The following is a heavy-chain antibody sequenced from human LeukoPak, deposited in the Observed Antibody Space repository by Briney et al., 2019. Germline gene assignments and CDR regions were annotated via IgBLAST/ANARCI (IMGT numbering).Heavy chain of an antibody. D-gene: IGHD3-22*01. Sequence: SETLSLTCAVYGGSFSGYYWGWIRQPPGKGLEWIGEINHSGSTNYNPSLKSRVTISVDTSKNQFSLKLSSVTAADTAVYYCARGGTYSSGWYNWFDPWGQGTLVTVSS. CDR1: GGSFSGYY. V-gene: IGHV4-34*01. CDR2: INHSGST. CDR3: ARGGTYSSGWYNWFDP. J-gene: IGHJ5*02.